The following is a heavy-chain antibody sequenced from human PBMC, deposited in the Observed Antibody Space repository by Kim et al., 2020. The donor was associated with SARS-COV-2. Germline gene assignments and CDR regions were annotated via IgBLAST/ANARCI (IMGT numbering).Heavy chain of an antibody. V-gene: IGHV4-59*13. J-gene: IGHJ6*02. CDR1: GGSISSYY. CDR3: ARKVRSSWYYAV. Sequence: SETLSLTCSVSGGSISSYYWSWIRQPPGKGLEWIGDIYYSGSTNYNPSLKSRVTISVDTSKNQFSLKLTSVTAADTAVYSCARKVRSSWYYAVWGQGTTVTVSS. D-gene: IGHD6-13*01. CDR2: IYYSGST.